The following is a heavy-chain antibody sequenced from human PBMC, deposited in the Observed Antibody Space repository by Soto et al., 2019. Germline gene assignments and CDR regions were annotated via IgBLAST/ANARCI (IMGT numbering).Heavy chain of an antibody. D-gene: IGHD3-22*01. J-gene: IGHJ4*02. CDR2: IDPSDSQT. CDR1: GYSFAGYW. CDR3: ARQIYDSDTGPNFQYYFDS. V-gene: IGHV5-10-1*01. Sequence: PGESLKISCNGSGYSFAGYWITWVRQKPGKGLEWMGRIDPSDSQTYYSPSFRGHVTISATKSITTVFLQWSSLRASDTAMYYCARQIYDSDTGPNFQYYFDSWAQGPPVTVSS.